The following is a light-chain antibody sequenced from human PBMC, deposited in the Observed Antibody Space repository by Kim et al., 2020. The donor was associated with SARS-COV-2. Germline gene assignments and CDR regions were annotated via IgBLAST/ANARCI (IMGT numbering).Light chain of an antibody. CDR2: YDS. CDR3: QVWDSSSDHRV. CDR1: NIGSKS. Sequence: SYELTQPPSVSVAPGQTARITCGGNNIGSKSVHWYQQKPGQAPVLVIYYDSDRPSGIPERFSGSNSGNTATLTISRVQAGDEADYYCQVWDSSSDHRVF. V-gene: IGLV3-21*04. J-gene: IGLJ1*01.